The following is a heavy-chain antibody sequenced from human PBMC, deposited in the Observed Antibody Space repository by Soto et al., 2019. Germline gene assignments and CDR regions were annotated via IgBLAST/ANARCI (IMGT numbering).Heavy chain of an antibody. CDR1: GITISNYA. Sequence: EVQLVESGGGLVQPGGSLRLSCAVSGITISNYAINWVRQAPGKGLEWVSDISPSFAGFYVDSVRGRFTISGDNAKNLVYLQMNRLSAEDAGVYYCKRERGLGDSFDHWGQGTLVIVSS. J-gene: IGHJ4*02. V-gene: IGHV3-48*03. D-gene: IGHD3-10*01. CDR2: ISPSFAG. CDR3: KRERGLGDSFDH.